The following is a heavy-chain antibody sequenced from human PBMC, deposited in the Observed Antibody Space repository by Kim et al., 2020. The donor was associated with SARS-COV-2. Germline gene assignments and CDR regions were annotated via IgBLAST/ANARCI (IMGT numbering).Heavy chain of an antibody. CDR3: ARMAAAPMNSWYDP. CDR1: GGSISSYY. V-gene: IGHV4-59*01. D-gene: IGHD6-13*01. J-gene: IGHJ5*02. CDR2: IYYSGST. Sequence: SETLSLTCTVSGGSISSYYWSWIRQPPGKGLEWIGYIYYSGSTNYNPSLKSRVTISVDTSKNQFSLKLSSVTAADTAVYYCARMAAAPMNSWYDPWGQGTLVTVSS.